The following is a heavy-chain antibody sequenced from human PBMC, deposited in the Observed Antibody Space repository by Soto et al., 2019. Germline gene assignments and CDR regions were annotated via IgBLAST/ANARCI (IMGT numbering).Heavy chain of an antibody. CDR1: GGSISSGGYY. CDR2: IYYSGST. J-gene: IGHJ4*02. Sequence: SETLSLTCTVSGGSISSGGYYWSWIRQHPGKGLEWIGYIYYSGSTYYNPSLKSRVTISVDTSKNQFSLKLSSVTAADTAVYYCARGLAYCGGDCYFFDYWGQGTLVTVSS. CDR3: ARGLAYCGGDCYFFDY. V-gene: IGHV4-31*03. D-gene: IGHD2-21*02.